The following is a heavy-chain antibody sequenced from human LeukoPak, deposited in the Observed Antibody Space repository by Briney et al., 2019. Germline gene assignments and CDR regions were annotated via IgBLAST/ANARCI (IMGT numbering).Heavy chain of an antibody. CDR3: ARDIVVVVAAPGYFDY. V-gene: IGHV3-48*02. CDR2: ISSSSSTI. CDR1: GFTLSSYS. Sequence: PGGSLRLACAASGFTLSSYSMNWVRQAPGKGLEWVSYISSSSSTIYYADSVKGRFTISRDNAKNSLYLQMNSLRDEDTAVYYCARDIVVVVAAPGYFDYWGQGTLVTVSS. J-gene: IGHJ4*02. D-gene: IGHD2-15*01.